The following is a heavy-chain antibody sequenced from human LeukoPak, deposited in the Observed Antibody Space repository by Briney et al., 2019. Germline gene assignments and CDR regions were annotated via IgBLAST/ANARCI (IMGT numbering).Heavy chain of an antibody. CDR3: AKNTYFGLHDY. Sequence: GGSLRLSCAASGFTFSSYAMHWVRQAPGKGLEWVAVISYDGSNKYYADSVKGRFTISRDNSKNTLSLQINSLRAEDTALYYCAKNTYFGLHDYWGQGTLVTVSS. CDR2: ISYDGSNK. D-gene: IGHD2/OR15-2a*01. J-gene: IGHJ4*02. V-gene: IGHV3-30-3*02. CDR1: GFTFSSYA.